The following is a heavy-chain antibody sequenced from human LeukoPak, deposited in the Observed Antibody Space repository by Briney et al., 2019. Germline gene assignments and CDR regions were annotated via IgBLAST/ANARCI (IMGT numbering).Heavy chain of an antibody. V-gene: IGHV1-46*03. CDR2: INPSGGST. J-gene: IGHJ6*02. CDR3: ARDQGCSSGWCAYYYYGMDV. D-gene: IGHD6-19*01. CDR1: GYTFTSYY. Sequence: GASVKVSCKASGYTFTSYYMHWVRQAPGQGLEWMGIINPSGGSTSYAQKFQGRVTMTRDTSTSTDYMELSSLRSEDTAVYYCARDQGCSSGWCAYYYYGMDVWGQGTTVTVS.